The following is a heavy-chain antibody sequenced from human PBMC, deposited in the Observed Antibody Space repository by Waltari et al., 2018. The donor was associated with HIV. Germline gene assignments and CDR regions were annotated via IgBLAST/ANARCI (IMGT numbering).Heavy chain of an antibody. Sequence: QVHLVQSGAEMKKPGASVKVSCKASGYTFLSYGISWVRQAPGHGLEWMGWTSTYNTNTNDAQSLQGRVTRTTDTSTTTAYMELRSLTSDDTAVYYCARDGLRYSGTFYSDYWGQGTLVTVSS. D-gene: IGHD1-26*01. J-gene: IGHJ4*02. CDR3: ARDGLRYSGTFYSDY. CDR2: TSTYNTNT. V-gene: IGHV1-18*01. CDR1: GYTFLSYG.